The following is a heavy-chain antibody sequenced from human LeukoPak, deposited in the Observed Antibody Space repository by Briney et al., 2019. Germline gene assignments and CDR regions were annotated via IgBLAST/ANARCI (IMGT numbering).Heavy chain of an antibody. J-gene: IGHJ6*03. CDR1: GFTFDDYA. V-gene: IGHV3-43D*03. CDR3: ARGKTSSSWYNYYYMDV. Sequence: GGSLRLSCAASGFTFDDYAMHWVRQAPGKGLEWVSLISWDGGSTYYADSVKGRFTISRDNSKNSLYLQMNSLRAEDTALYYCARGKTSSSWYNYYYMDVWGKGTTVTVSS. D-gene: IGHD6-13*01. CDR2: ISWDGGST.